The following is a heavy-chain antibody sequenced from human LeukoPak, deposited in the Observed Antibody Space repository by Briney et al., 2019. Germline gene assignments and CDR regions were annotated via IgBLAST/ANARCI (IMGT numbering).Heavy chain of an antibody. CDR3: ARDYAFDI. CDR2: IYYSGNT. J-gene: IGHJ3*02. CDR1: GDSISSYY. V-gene: IGHV4-59*01. Sequence: PSETLSLTCTVSGDSISSYYWSWIRQPPGKGLEWIGCIYYSGNTNYNPSLKSRVTISIDTSKNQFSLKLSSVTAADTAVYYCARDYAFDIWGQGTKVTVSS.